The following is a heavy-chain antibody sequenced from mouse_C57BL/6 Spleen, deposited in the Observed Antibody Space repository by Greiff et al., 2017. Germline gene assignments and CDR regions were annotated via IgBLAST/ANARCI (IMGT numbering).Heavy chain of an antibody. V-gene: IGHV1-15*01. CDR1: GYTFTDYE. CDR2: IDPETGGT. CDR3: TRWWGY. Sequence: VQGVESGAELVRPGASVTLSCKASGYTFTDYEMHWVKQTPVHGLEWIGAIDPETGGTAYNQKFKGKAILTADKSSSTAYMELRSLTSEDSAVYYCTRWWGYWGQGTTLTVSS. J-gene: IGHJ2*01. D-gene: IGHD1-1*02.